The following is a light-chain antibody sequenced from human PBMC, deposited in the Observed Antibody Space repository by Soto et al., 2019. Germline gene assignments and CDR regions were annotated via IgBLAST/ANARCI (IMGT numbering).Light chain of an antibody. CDR1: SSDVGGCKF. Sequence: QSALTQPPSASGSPGQSVTISCTGTSSDVGGCKFVSWYQQYPGKAPQLIIYEVNNRPSGVPDRFAGSKSGNTASLTVSGLQAEDEADYYSSSCAGSNNPYVFGTGTKVTVL. CDR3: SSCAGSNNPYV. V-gene: IGLV2-8*01. CDR2: EVN. J-gene: IGLJ1*01.